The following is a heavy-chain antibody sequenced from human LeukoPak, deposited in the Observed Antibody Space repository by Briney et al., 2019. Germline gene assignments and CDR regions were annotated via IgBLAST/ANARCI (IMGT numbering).Heavy chain of an antibody. J-gene: IGHJ4*02. Sequence: GGSLRLSCAASGFTFGNYGMIWVRQPPGKGLEWVSSIFPSGGEIHYADSVRGRFTISRDNSKSTLSLQMNSLRAEDTAIYYRATYRQVLLPFESWGQGTLVTVSS. D-gene: IGHD2-8*02. CDR1: GFTFGNYG. CDR3: ATYRQVLLPFES. CDR2: IFPSGGEI. V-gene: IGHV3-23*01.